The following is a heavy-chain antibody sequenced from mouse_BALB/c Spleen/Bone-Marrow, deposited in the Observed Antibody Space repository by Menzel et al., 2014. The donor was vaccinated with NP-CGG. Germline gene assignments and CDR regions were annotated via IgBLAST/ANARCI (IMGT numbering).Heavy chain of an antibody. CDR2: IDPYNGDT. J-gene: IGHJ3*01. Sequence: EVKLVESGPELVKPGASVKVSCKASGYAFTSYNIYWVKQSHGKSLEWIGYIDPYNGDTNYNQKSKVKATLTVDKSSSTAYMHLNSLTSEDSAVYYCASCGNYEAWFAYWGQGTLVTVSA. CDR3: ASCGNYEAWFAY. V-gene: IGHV1S135*01. D-gene: IGHD2-1*01. CDR1: GYAFTSYN.